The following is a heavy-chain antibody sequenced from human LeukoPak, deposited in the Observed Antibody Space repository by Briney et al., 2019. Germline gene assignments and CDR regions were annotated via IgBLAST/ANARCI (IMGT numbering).Heavy chain of an antibody. Sequence: SGGSLRLSCAASGFTFSSYAMTWVRQAPGKGLEWVSGISVSGDSTFYADSVKGRFTVSRDNSKNTLYLQMNSLRAEDTAVYYCAKGLFYDSSGQAFDYWGQGTLVTVSS. CDR2: ISVSGDST. V-gene: IGHV3-23*01. D-gene: IGHD3-22*01. CDR1: GFTFSSYA. J-gene: IGHJ4*02. CDR3: AKGLFYDSSGQAFDY.